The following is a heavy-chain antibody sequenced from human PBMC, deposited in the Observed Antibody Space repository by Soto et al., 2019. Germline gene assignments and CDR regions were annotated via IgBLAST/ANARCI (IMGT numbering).Heavy chain of an antibody. V-gene: IGHV4-39*07. Sequence: SETMCVTCTVAGGSISSSSYYWGWHSKPPGKGLEWIGSINHSGSTYYNPSLKSRVTISVDTSKNQFSLKLSSVTAADTAVYYCARGNPMVRGVNGGALDYWGQGTLVTVSS. D-gene: IGHD3-10*01. CDR3: ARGNPMVRGVNGGALDY. CDR2: INHSGST. J-gene: IGHJ4*02. CDR1: GGSISSSSYY.